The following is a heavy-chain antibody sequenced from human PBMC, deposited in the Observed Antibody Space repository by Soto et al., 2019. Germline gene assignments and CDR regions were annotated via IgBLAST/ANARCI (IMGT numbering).Heavy chain of an antibody. CDR3: AKSPSDGLGDY. Sequence: PGGSLRLSCAASGLIFSNYAMAWVRQAPGKGLEWVAVISYDGSNKYYADSVKGRFTISRDNSKNTLYLQMNSLRAEDTAVYYCAKSPSDGLGDYWGQGTLVTVSS. J-gene: IGHJ4*02. CDR2: ISYDGSNK. D-gene: IGHD7-27*01. CDR1: GLIFSNYA. V-gene: IGHV3-30*18.